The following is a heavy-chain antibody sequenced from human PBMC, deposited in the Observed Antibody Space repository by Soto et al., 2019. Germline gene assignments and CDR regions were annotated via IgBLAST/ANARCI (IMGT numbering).Heavy chain of an antibody. D-gene: IGHD2-21*02. J-gene: IGHJ5*02. V-gene: IGHV4-34*01. CDR1: GGSFSGYY. CDR2: INHSGST. Sequence: SETLSLTCAVYGGSFSGYYWSWIRQPPGKGLEWIGEINHSGSTNYNPSLKSRVTISVDTSKNQFSLKLSSVTAADTAVYYCARGRYGGNSEGRWFDPWGQGTLVTVSS. CDR3: ARGRYGGNSEGRWFDP.